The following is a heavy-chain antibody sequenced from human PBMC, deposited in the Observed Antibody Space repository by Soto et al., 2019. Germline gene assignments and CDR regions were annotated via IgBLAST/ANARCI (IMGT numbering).Heavy chain of an antibody. CDR2: ISSSSSHI. CDR3: VRERGLSSYYGMDV. D-gene: IGHD3-10*01. CDR1: GFTLTSYS. J-gene: IGHJ6*02. V-gene: IGHV3-21*01. Sequence: LRLSCAASGFTLTSYSMNWVRQASGKGLEWVASISSSSSHIYYADSVKGRFTISRDNARNSLYLQMNSLRAEDTAVYYCVRERGLSSYYGMDVWGQGTTVTVSS.